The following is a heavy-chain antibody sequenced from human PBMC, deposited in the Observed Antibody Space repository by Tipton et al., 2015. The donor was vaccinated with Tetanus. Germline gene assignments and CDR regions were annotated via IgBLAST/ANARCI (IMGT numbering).Heavy chain of an antibody. Sequence: LRLSCAVYGGSFSGYYWSWVRPPPGKGLEWIGEINHSGSTNYNPSLKSRVTISVDTSKNQFSLKLSSVTAADTAVYYCARGPMVRGVTRFDYWGQGTLVTVSS. CDR1: GGSFSGYY. D-gene: IGHD3-10*01. CDR3: ARGPMVRGVTRFDY. J-gene: IGHJ4*02. CDR2: INHSGST. V-gene: IGHV4-34*01.